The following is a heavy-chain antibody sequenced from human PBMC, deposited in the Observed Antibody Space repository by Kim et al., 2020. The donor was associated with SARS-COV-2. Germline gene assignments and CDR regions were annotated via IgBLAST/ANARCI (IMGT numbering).Heavy chain of an antibody. D-gene: IGHD3-16*01. CDR3: ARDRRNTCVDA. V-gene: IGHV3-33*01. Sequence: GGSLRLSCAASGFTFSNSGMHWVRQAPGKGLEWVAFMWHDGSTKYYADSVRGRFTISRDNSKNTLYLQMNSLRVEDAAVYLCARDRRNTCVDAWRQGTL. J-gene: IGHJ5*02. CDR1: GFTFSNSG. CDR2: MWHDGSTK.